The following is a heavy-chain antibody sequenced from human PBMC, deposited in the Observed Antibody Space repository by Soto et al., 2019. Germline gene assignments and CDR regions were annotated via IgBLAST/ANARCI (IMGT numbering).Heavy chain of an antibody. CDR3: ARDGAVRGYPYYYYYYGMDV. J-gene: IGHJ6*02. CDR2: ISSSSSYI. D-gene: IGHD3-3*01. V-gene: IGHV3-21*01. Sequence: GSLRLSCAASGFTFSSYSMNWVRQAPGKGLEWVSSISSSSSYIYYADSVKGRFTISRDNAKNSLYLQMNSLRAEDTAVYYCARDGAVRGYPYYYYYYGMDVWGQGTTVTVSS. CDR1: GFTFSSYS.